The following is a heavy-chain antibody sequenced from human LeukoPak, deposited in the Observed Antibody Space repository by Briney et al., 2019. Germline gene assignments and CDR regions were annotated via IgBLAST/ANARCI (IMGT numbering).Heavy chain of an antibody. CDR1: GDSIRSGSYS. Sequence: PSETLSLTCPVSGDSIRSGSYSWSWIRQPPGKGLEWIGYIYHSGSTYYNPSLKSRVTISVDRSKNQFSLKLSSVTAADTAVYYCARSGSGYRTLVDYWGQGTLVTVSS. CDR2: IYHSGST. CDR3: ARSGSGYRTLVDY. J-gene: IGHJ4*02. V-gene: IGHV4-30-2*01. D-gene: IGHD3-22*01.